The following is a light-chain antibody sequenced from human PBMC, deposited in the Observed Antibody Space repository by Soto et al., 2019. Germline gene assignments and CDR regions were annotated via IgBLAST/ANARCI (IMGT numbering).Light chain of an antibody. CDR2: GAS. CDR1: QSISRN. CDR3: QHYYNWPRT. V-gene: IGKV3-15*01. J-gene: IGKJ1*01. Sequence: EIVMTQSPATLSVSPGDRVTLSCGASQSISRNLAWYQQKPGQAPRLLIYGASTRATGIPAWFSGSGSGTEFTLTISSLQSEDFAVYFCQHYYNWPRTFGQGTKVDIK.